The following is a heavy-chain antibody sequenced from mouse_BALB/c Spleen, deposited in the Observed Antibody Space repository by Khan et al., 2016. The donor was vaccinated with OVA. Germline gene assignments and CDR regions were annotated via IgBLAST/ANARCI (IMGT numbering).Heavy chain of an antibody. CDR1: GFTFSTYG. V-gene: IGHV5-6*01. CDR2: VSTGGGYT. Sequence: EVQRVESGGDLVKPGGSLKLSCAASGFTFSTYGMSWVRQTPDKRLEWVATVSTGGGYTYYPDSVKGRFTISRDNAKKPLYLQMSSLKSEDTAMFYCARLAYYDDSEGFAYWGQGTLVTVSA. D-gene: IGHD1-1*01. CDR3: ARLAYYDDSEGFAY. J-gene: IGHJ3*01.